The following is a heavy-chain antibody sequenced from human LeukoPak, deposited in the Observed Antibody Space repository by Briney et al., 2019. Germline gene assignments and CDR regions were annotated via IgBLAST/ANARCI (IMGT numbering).Heavy chain of an antibody. CDR3: AREFSSGGSCYPMDV. CDR2: ISTLGST. D-gene: IGHD2-15*01. J-gene: IGHJ6*03. Sequence: ISTLGSTNYNPSLKSRVSMSVDTSKNQFSLKLSSVTAADTAVYYCAREFSSGGSCYPMDVWGKGTTVTVSS. V-gene: IGHV4-4*07.